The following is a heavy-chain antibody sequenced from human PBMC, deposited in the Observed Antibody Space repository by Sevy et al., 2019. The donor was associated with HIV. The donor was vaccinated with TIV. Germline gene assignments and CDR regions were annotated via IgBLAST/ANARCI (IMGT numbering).Heavy chain of an antibody. D-gene: IGHD3-3*01. J-gene: IGHJ6*02. Sequence: GGSLRLSCRTSGFTFDSFRFNWVRQAPGKGLEWVSYIGSSSSTIYYAASVKGRFTISRDNAKSSLYLQMNSLRDEDTAVYYCARAWSGPYGMDVWGQGTTVTVSS. CDR2: IGSSSSTI. V-gene: IGHV3-48*02. CDR1: GFTFDSFR. CDR3: ARAWSGPYGMDV.